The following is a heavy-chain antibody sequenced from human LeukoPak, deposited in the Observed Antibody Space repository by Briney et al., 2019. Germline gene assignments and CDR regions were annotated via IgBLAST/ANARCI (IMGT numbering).Heavy chain of an antibody. Sequence: GGSLRLSCAASGFTFSSYGMSWVRQAPGKGLEWVSAISGSGGSTYYADSVKGRFTISRDNSKNTLYLQMNSLRAEDTAVYYCASAGCSGGSCYSPIDYWGQGTLVTVSS. CDR3: ASAGCSGGSCYSPIDY. CDR1: GFTFSSYG. J-gene: IGHJ4*02. V-gene: IGHV3-23*01. CDR2: ISGSGGST. D-gene: IGHD2-15*01.